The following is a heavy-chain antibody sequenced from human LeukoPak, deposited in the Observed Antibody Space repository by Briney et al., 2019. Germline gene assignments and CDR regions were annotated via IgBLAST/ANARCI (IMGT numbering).Heavy chain of an antibody. CDR2: MNPNSGNT. CDR1: GYTFTSYD. V-gene: IGHV1-8*01. D-gene: IGHD2-15*01. Sequence: ASVKVSCKASGYTFTSYDINWVRQATGQGLEWMGWMNPNSGNTGYAQKFQGRVTMTRNTSISTAYMELSSLRSEDTAVYDCAIRFLVVVVAATRSDYWGQGTLVTVSS. J-gene: IGHJ4*02. CDR3: AIRFLVVVVAATRSDY.